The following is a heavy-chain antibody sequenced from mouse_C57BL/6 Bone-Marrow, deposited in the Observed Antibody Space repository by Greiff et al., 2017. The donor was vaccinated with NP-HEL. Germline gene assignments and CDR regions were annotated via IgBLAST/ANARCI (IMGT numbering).Heavy chain of an antibody. CDR2: IYPGDGDT. V-gene: IGHV1-82*01. CDR1: GYAFSSSW. CDR3: ARGDYYGSSYWYFDV. Sequence: QVQLQQSGPELVKPGASVKISCKASGYAFSSSWMNWVKQRPGKGLEWIGRIYPGDGDTNYNGKFKGKATLTADKSSSTAYMQLRSLPSEDSAVYFCARGDYYGSSYWYFDVWGTGTTVTVSS. J-gene: IGHJ1*03. D-gene: IGHD1-1*01.